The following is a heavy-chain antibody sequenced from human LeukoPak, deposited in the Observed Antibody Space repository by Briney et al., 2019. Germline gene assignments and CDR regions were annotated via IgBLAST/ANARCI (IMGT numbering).Heavy chain of an antibody. D-gene: IGHD2-2*01. CDR1: GYTFTSYY. Sequence: ASVKVSCKASGYTFTSYYMHWVRQAPGQGLEWMGIINPSGGSTSYAQKFQGRVTMTRDTSTSTVYMELSSLRSEDTAVYYCARKPTRGVVPAARNWFDPWGQGTLVTVSS. J-gene: IGHJ5*02. V-gene: IGHV1-46*01. CDR3: ARKPTRGVVPAARNWFDP. CDR2: INPSGGST.